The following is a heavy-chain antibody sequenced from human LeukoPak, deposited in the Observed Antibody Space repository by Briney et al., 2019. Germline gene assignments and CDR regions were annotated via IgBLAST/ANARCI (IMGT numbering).Heavy chain of an antibody. D-gene: IGHD6-19*01. CDR3: ARVYSAEEQWLVLED. J-gene: IGHJ4*02. Sequence: GASVKVSCKASGYTFTSYAMNWVRQAPGRGLEWLGGINTNTGNPTYAQGFTGRFVFSLDTSVSTAYLQISSLKAEDTAVYYCARVYSAEEQWLVLEDWGQGTLVTVSS. V-gene: IGHV7-4-1*02. CDR2: INTNTGNP. CDR1: GYTFTSYA.